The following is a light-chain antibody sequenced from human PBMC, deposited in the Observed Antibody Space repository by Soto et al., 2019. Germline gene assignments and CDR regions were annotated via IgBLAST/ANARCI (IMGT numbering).Light chain of an antibody. V-gene: IGKV1-33*01. CDR3: QQYDNLLPFT. CDR2: EES. Sequence: IQMTHSPSSLSASLGDRVTITCQASPGLSTNLNWDQQKPGKAPKLLIYEESSVQTGVTSRFSGSGSDTHFTCPISSVQPEDIATCSCQQYDNLLPFTFGQGTRLEIK. CDR1: PGLSTN. J-gene: IGKJ5*01.